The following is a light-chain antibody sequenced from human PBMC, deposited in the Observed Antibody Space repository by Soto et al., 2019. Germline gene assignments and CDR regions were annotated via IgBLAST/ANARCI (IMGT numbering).Light chain of an antibody. V-gene: IGKV3-20*01. J-gene: IGKJ1*01. CDR3: QQYSSSPSVGT. CDR1: QSVSSSY. CDR2: GAS. Sequence: EIVLTQSPGTLSLSPGERATLSCRASQSVSSSYLARYQQKPGQAPRLLIYGASSRATGIPDRFSGSGSGTDFTLTISRLEPEDFAVYYCQQYSSSPSVGTFGQGTKVEIK.